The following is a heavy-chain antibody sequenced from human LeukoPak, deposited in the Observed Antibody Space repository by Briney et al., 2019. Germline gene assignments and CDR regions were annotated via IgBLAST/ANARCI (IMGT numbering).Heavy chain of an antibody. CDR3: ARGSSVVVPAATLMDV. J-gene: IGHJ6*03. V-gene: IGHV1-18*01. CDR2: ISAYNGNT. CDR1: GYTLTSYG. Sequence: ASVKVSCKASGYTLTSYGISWVRQAPGQGLEWMGWISAYNGNTNYAQNLQGRVTMTTDTSTSTAYMELRSLRSEDTAVYYCARGSSVVVPAATLMDVWGKGTTVTVSS. D-gene: IGHD2-2*01.